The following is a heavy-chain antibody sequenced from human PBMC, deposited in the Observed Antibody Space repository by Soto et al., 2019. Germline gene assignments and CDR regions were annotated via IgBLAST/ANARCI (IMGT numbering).Heavy chain of an antibody. CDR2: IKEDGSDK. Sequence: QLVESGGDLVQPGGSLRLSCVASGFTFNTYWMSWARQAPGKGLEWVANIKEDGSDKYYVDSVKGRFTISRDNAKNLLYLQMNSLGAGDTAMYYCARFTRGSSGDYWGQGTLVTVSS. J-gene: IGHJ4*02. V-gene: IGHV3-7*01. D-gene: IGHD6-25*01. CDR1: GFTFNTYW. CDR3: ARFTRGSSGDY.